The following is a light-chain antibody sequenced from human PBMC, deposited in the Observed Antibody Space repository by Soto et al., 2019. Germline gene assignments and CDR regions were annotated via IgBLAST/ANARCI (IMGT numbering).Light chain of an antibody. Sequence: DIQMTQSPSSLSASVGDRVTITCRASRSISSYLNWYHQKPGKAPKLLIYAASSLQSGVPSRFSGSGSGTDFTLTISSLQPEDFATYYCQQSYSTPFTFGPGTKVDIK. CDR1: RSISSY. CDR2: AAS. J-gene: IGKJ3*01. CDR3: QQSYSTPFT. V-gene: IGKV1-39*01.